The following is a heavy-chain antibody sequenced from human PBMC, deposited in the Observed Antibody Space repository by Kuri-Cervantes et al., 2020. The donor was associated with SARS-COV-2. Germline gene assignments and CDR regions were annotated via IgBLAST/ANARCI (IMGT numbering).Heavy chain of an antibody. D-gene: IGHD2-2*02. CDR2: IYFSGST. CDR3: ARIFVPAAILTDGWYFDL. J-gene: IGHJ2*01. Sequence: ESLKISCTVSGDSISRSSYYWGWIRQPPGKGLGWIGAIYFSGSTFYNPSLTSRVTISIDTSKNQFSLKLSSVTAADTALYYCARIFVPAAILTDGWYFDLWGRGTLVTVSS. V-gene: IGHV4-39*07. CDR1: GDSISRSSYY.